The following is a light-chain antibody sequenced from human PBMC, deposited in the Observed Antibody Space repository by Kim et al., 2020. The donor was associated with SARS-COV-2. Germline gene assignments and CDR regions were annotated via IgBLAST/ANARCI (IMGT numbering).Light chain of an antibody. CDR3: QQYSSWPIT. Sequence: SAGRGATCCRGSRRVVSSYLAWYQQKPGQAPRLLIYDASSRATGIPARFSGSGSGTDFTLTISSLEPEDFAVYYCQQYSSWPITFGQGTRLEIK. CDR1: RRVVSSY. V-gene: IGKV3D-20*02. CDR2: DAS. J-gene: IGKJ5*01.